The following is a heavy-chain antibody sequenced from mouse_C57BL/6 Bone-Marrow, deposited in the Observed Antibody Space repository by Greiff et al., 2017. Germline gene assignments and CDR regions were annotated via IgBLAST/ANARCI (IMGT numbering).Heavy chain of an antibody. CDR1: GFSLTSYG. V-gene: IGHV2-6*01. CDR3: ASRGYDYDGAMDY. J-gene: IGHJ4*01. Sequence: VQLKESGPGLVAPSQSLSITCTASGFSLTSYGVDWVRQSPGKGLEWLGVIWGVGSTNYNSALKSRLSISKDNSKSQVFLKMNSLQTDDTAMYYCASRGYDYDGAMDYWGQGTSVTVSS. D-gene: IGHD2-4*01. CDR2: IWGVGST.